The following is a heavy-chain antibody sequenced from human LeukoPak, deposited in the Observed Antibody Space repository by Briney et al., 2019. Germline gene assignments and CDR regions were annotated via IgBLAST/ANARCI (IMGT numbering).Heavy chain of an antibody. CDR2: ISSSGSTI. CDR3: ARFPRGYSYGSADY. D-gene: IGHD5-18*01. V-gene: IGHV3-48*03. Sequence: GGSLRLSCAASGFTFSSYEMNWVRQAPGKGLEWVSYISSSGSTIYYADSVKGRFTISRDNAKNSLYLQMNSLRAEDTAVYYCARFPRGYSYGSADYWGQGTLVGVPS. J-gene: IGHJ4*02. CDR1: GFTFSSYE.